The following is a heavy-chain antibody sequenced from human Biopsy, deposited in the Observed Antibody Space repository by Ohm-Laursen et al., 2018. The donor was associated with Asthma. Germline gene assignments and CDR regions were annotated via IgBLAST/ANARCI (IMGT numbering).Heavy chain of an antibody. CDR2: IYYSGST. V-gene: IGHV4-61*05. J-gene: IGHJ3*02. CDR1: GGSISSSSYY. D-gene: IGHD3-16*01. Sequence: GTLSLTCTVSGGSISSSSYYWGWIRQPPGKGLEWIGYIYYSGSTNYNPSLKSRVTISVDTSKNQFSLKLSSVTAADTAVYYCAMSPTRGPEVWEAFAFDIWGQGTMVTVSS. CDR3: AMSPTRGPEVWEAFAFDI.